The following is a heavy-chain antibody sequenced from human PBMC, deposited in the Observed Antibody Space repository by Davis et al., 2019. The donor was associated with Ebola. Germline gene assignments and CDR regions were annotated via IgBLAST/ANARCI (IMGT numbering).Heavy chain of an antibody. CDR3: ARGGGSSWFAY. Sequence: GESLKISCAASGFTFSSYAMSWVRQAPGKGLEWVSATSGSGDSTHHADSVKGRFVISRDNSKDTLYLRMNRLRAEDTAVYFCARGGGSSWFAYWGQGTLVTVSS. D-gene: IGHD6-13*01. CDR2: TSGSGDST. V-gene: IGHV3-23*01. J-gene: IGHJ5*01. CDR1: GFTFSSYA.